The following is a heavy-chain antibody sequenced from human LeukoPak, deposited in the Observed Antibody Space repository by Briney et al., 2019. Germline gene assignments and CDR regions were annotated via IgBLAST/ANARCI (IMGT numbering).Heavy chain of an antibody. CDR3: AKDATAVLDLPCYYDSSGYDY. D-gene: IGHD3-22*01. J-gene: IGHJ4*02. Sequence: PGGSLRLSCAASGFTFSSYSMNWVRQAPGKGLEWVSAISGSGGSTYYADSVKGRFTISRDNSKNTLYLQMNSLRAEDTAVYYCAKDATAVLDLPCYYDSSGYDYWGQGTLVTVSS. CDR2: ISGSGGST. V-gene: IGHV3-23*01. CDR1: GFTFSSYS.